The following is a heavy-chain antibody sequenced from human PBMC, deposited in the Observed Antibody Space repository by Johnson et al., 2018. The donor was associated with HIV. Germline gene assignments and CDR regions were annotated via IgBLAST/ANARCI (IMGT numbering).Heavy chain of an antibody. CDR2: IIFAGVYK. CDR1: GFPFRDSA. J-gene: IGHJ3*02. D-gene: IGHD3-16*01. CDR3: ARGRPWGWELRRDAFDI. V-gene: IGHV3-30-3*01. Sequence: QVQLVESGGGLEQPGRSLRLSCAASGFPFRDSAMHWVRQAPGRGMEWLAVIIFAGVYKHHAESVGGRFTISRDNAKKSLYLQMNSLRDEDTALYYCARGRPWGWELRRDAFDIWGQGTMVTVSS.